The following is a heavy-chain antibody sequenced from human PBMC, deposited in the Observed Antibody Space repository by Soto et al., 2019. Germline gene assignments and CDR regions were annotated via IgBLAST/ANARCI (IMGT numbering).Heavy chain of an antibody. CDR3: ARGGRYRYAMDV. CDR2: IYHSGTT. J-gene: IGHJ6*02. D-gene: IGHD1-1*01. Sequence: QVQLQESGPGLVKPSETLSLTCTVSGGSLSPYYWIWIRQPPGKGLEWIGYIYHSGTTNYNPSLRSRVSISVDTSKNQFSLTLSSVTAADTAVYYCARGGRYRYAMDVWGQGTTVSVSS. V-gene: IGHV4-59*01. CDR1: GGSLSPYY.